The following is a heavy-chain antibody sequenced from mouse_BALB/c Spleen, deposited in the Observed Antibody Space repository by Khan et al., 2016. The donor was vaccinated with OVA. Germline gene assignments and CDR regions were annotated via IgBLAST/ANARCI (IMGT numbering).Heavy chain of an antibody. Sequence: EVELVESGGDLVKPGGSLKLSCAASGFTFSTYGMSWVRQTPDKRLEWVATVSPGGSYTYYPDSVKGRFTISRANAKNTPYLQMSGLKSEDTAMFYCTRLAYYYDSEGFAYWGQGTLVTVSA. CDR2: VSPGGSYT. CDR3: TRLAYYYDSEGFAY. CDR1: GFTFSTYG. V-gene: IGHV5-6*01. D-gene: IGHD1-1*01. J-gene: IGHJ3*01.